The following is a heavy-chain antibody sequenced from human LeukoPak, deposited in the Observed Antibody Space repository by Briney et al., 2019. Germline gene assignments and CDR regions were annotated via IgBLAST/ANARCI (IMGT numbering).Heavy chain of an antibody. CDR2: INIDGSST. J-gene: IGHJ4*02. Sequence: GGPLRSSGAASGFTFSSFKMNWVHQGPGKGLKWISSINIDGSSTTYADSVKGRFTTSRDNAKNTLYLQMNSLKTEDTAVYYCTTDLGVKRWLQFGDYWGQGTLVTVSS. CDR3: TTDLGVKRWLQFGDY. D-gene: IGHD5-24*01. V-gene: IGHV3-74*01. CDR1: GFTFSSFK.